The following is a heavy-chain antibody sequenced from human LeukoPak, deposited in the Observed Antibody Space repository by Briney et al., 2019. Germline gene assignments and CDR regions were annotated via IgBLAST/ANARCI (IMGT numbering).Heavy chain of an antibody. D-gene: IGHD3-22*01. J-gene: IGHJ5*02. CDR2: ISSSSSTI. Sequence: GGSLRLSCAASGFTFSSYSMNWVRQAPGKGLEWVSYISSSSSTIYYADSVKGRFTISRDNAKNPLYLQMNSLRAEDTAVYYCARDRYYYDSSGYHPWGQGTLVTVSS. V-gene: IGHV3-48*01. CDR3: ARDRYYYDSSGYHP. CDR1: GFTFSSYS.